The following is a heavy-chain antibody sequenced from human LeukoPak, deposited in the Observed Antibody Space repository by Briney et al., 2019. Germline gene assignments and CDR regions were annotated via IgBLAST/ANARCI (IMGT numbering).Heavy chain of an antibody. CDR2: IRFDGTTE. CDR3: ARGAAVAVDL. D-gene: IGHD6-19*01. J-gene: IGHJ5*02. V-gene: IGHV3-30*02. Sequence: GGSLRLSYAASGFTLTDYNMRWVRQAPGMGLEYVAFIRFDGTTEYYADSVKGRFTMSRDKSKNTLYMQMNSLRREDTAVYYCARGAAVAVDLWGQGTLVTVSS. CDR1: GFTLTDYN.